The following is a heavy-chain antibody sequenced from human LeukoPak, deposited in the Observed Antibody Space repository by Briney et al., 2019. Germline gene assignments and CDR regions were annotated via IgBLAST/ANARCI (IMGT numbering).Heavy chain of an antibody. CDR1: GFTFSSYS. J-gene: IGHJ6*02. CDR2: ISSSSSYI. D-gene: IGHD1-26*01. Sequence: PGGPLRLSCAASGFTFSSYSMNWVRQAPGKGLEWVSSISSSSSYIYYADSVKGRFTISRDNAKNSLYLQMNSLRAEDTAVYYCARDIDEGAYYYYGMDVWGQGTTVTVSS. V-gene: IGHV3-21*01. CDR3: ARDIDEGAYYYYGMDV.